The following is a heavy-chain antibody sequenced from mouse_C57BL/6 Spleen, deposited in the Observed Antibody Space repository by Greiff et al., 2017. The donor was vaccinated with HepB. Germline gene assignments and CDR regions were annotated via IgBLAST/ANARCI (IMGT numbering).Heavy chain of an antibody. CDR1: GYAFSSSW. D-gene: IGHD1-1*01. V-gene: IGHV1-82*01. J-gene: IGHJ2*01. CDR2: IYPGDGDT. Sequence: VKLQESGPELVKPGASVKISCKASGYAFSSSWLNWVKQRPGKGLEWIGRIYPGDGDTNYKGKFKGKATLTADKSSSTAYMQLSSLTSEDAAVYFCARWYYGSRGDFDYWGQGTTLTVSS. CDR3: ARWYYGSRGDFDY.